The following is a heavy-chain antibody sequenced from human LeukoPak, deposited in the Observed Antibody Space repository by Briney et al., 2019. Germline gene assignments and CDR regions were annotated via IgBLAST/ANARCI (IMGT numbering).Heavy chain of an antibody. CDR2: INWNGGST. V-gene: IGHV3-20*04. Sequence: GGSLRLSCAAPGFTFDDYGMSWVRQAPGKGLEWVSRINWNGGSTGYADSVKGRFTISRDNAKNSLYLQMNSLRAEDTALYYFAKVVGATVLDAFDIWGQGTMVTVSS. J-gene: IGHJ3*02. CDR1: GFTFDDYG. CDR3: AKVVGATVLDAFDI. D-gene: IGHD1-26*01.